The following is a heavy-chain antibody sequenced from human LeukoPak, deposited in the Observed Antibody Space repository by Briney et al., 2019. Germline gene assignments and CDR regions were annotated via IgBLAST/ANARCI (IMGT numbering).Heavy chain of an antibody. D-gene: IGHD3-3*01. CDR2: ISAYNGNT. J-gene: IGHJ6*03. Sequence: ASVKVSCKASGYTLTSYGISWVRQAPGQGLEWMGWISAYNGNTNYAQKLQGRVTMTTDTSTSTAYMELRSLRSDDTAVYYCARRIYDFWSGYYYYYYYMDVWGKGTTVTVSS. V-gene: IGHV1-18*01. CDR3: ARRIYDFWSGYYYYYYYMDV. CDR1: GYTLTSYG.